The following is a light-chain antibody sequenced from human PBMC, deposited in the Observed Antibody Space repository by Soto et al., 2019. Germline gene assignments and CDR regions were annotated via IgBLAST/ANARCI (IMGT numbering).Light chain of an antibody. Sequence: EIVLTQSPASLSSSVGERATLSCRASQGISSYLAWYQQKPGKAPRLLIYDASTRASGIPARFSGSGSGTDFNLTISSLQPEDFAAYYCQQRSNWLLTFGGGTRVEIK. J-gene: IGKJ4*01. CDR1: QGISSY. CDR3: QQRSNWLLT. V-gene: IGKV3-11*01. CDR2: DAS.